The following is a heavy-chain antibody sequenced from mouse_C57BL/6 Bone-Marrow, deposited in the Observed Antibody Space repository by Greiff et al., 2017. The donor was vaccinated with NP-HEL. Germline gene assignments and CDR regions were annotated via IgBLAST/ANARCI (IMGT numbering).Heavy chain of an antibody. Sequence: EVKVEESGGGLVQPGGSMKLSCVASGFTFSNYWMNWVRQSPEKGLEWVAQIRLKSDNYATHYAESVKGRFTISRDDSKSSVYLQMNNLRAEDTGIYYCTTPHYYGSSSYWGQGTSVTVSS. V-gene: IGHV6-3*01. D-gene: IGHD1-1*01. J-gene: IGHJ4*01. CDR1: GFTFSNYW. CDR2: IRLKSDNYAT. CDR3: TTPHYYGSSSY.